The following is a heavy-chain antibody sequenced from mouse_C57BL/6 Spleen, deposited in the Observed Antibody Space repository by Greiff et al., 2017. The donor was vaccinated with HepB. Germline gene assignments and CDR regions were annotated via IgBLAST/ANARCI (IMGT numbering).Heavy chain of an antibody. D-gene: IGHD2-3*01. CDR1: GYTFTSYW. Sequence: QVQLKQPGAELVKPGASVKLSCKASGYTFTSYWMQWVKQRPGQGLEWIGEIDPSDSYTNYNQKFKGKATLTVDTSSSTAYMQLSSLTSEDSAVYYCARTDDGYYRSYWGQGTTLTVSS. CDR2: IDPSDSYT. V-gene: IGHV1-50*01. CDR3: ARTDDGYYRSY. J-gene: IGHJ2*01.